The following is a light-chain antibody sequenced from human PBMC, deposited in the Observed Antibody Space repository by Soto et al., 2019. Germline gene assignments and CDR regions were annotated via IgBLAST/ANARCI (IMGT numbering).Light chain of an antibody. CDR3: QQEGSSPR. J-gene: IGKJ4*01. CDR2: GAS. CDR1: QSVSSSY. V-gene: IGKV3-20*01. Sequence: EIVLTQSPGTLYLSPGERATLSCRASQSVSSSYLTWYQQKPGQAPRLLIYGASSRATGIPDRFSGSGSGTDFTLTISRREPEAFAVYYCQQEGSSPRFGGGTKVEIK.